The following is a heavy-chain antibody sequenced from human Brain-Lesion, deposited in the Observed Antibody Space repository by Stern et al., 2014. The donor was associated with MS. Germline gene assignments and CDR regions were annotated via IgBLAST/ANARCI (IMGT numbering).Heavy chain of an antibody. J-gene: IGHJ6*02. CDR3: ARDQRGITIFGVVTDYYYLGMDV. V-gene: IGHV1-2*02. Sequence: VQLVESGAEVKKPGASVKVSCKTSGYIFTGYYIHWVRQAPGQGLEWMAWIHPNTGGTKTAQQFQGRVTMSRDTSISTAYVELSSLTSDDTAVYYCARDQRGITIFGVVTDYYYLGMDVWGQGTTVTVSS. D-gene: IGHD3-3*01. CDR2: IHPNTGGT. CDR1: GYIFTGYY.